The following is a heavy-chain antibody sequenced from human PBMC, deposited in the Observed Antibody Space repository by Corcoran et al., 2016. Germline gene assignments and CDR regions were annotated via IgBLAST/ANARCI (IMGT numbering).Heavy chain of an antibody. CDR1: GYTFTSYY. J-gene: IGHJ6*01. D-gene: IGHD1-26*01. Sequence: QVQLVQSGAEVKKPGASVKVSCKASGYTFTSYYMHWVRQAPGQGLEWMGIINPSGGSTSYAQKFQGRVTMTRDTSTSTVYMELSSLRSEDTAGDYWAGPNHGTCGDLDGMDVWGQGTTVTVSS. V-gene: IGHV1-46*01. CDR2: INPSGGST. CDR3: AGPNHGTCGDLDGMDV.